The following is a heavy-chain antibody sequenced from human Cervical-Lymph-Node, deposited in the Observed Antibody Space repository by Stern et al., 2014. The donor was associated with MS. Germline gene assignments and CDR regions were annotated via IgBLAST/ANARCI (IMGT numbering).Heavy chain of an antibody. Sequence: VQLVKSGAEVKKPGASVKVSCKASGYTLTIFYVHWVRQAPGQGLEWMGINSPRGITTAYAQKFQGRVTMTRDTSTSTVYMELSSLRSEDTAVYYCASGGEVDGGDVWGQGTTVTVFS. CDR1: GYTLTIFY. CDR3: ASGGEVDGGDV. J-gene: IGHJ6*02. CDR2: NSPRGITT. V-gene: IGHV1-46*01. D-gene: IGHD1-26*01.